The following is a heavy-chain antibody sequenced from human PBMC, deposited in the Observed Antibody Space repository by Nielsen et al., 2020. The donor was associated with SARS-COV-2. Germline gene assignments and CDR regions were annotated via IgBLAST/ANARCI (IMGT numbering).Heavy chain of an antibody. V-gene: IGHV3-64D*06. CDR2: ISSNGGST. CDR3: VKDHYVWGSYSCYYGMDV. CDR1: GFTFSSYA. Sequence: GESLKISCSASGFTFSSYAMHWVRQAPGKGLEYVSAISSNGGSTYYADSVKGRFTISRDNSKNTLYLQMSSLRAEDTAVYYCVKDHYVWGSYSCYYGMDVWGQGTTVTVSS. J-gene: IGHJ6*02. D-gene: IGHD3-16*02.